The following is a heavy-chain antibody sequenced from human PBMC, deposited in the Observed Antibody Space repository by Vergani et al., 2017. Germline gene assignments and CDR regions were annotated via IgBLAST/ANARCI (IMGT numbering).Heavy chain of an antibody. CDR3: VRGRGLCAGGRCYTEAWDY. J-gene: IGHJ4*02. CDR2: ISARYPST. Sequence: EVQLLQSGGGVIQPGGSVRLSCAASGFTFSACPMTWVRQAPGKGLEWVSAISARYPSTYYADSVKGRFTISRDNSKNTLYLQVRSLGLEDTGVYHCVRGRGLCAGGRCYTEAWDYWGQGTPVTVSS. CDR1: GFTFSACP. V-gene: IGHV3-23*01. D-gene: IGHD2-2*02.